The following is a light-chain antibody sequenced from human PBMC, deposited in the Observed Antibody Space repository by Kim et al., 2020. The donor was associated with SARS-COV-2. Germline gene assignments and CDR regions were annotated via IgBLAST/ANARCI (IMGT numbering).Light chain of an antibody. CDR1: QTISTD. J-gene: IGKJ2*01. CDR2: SAS. CDR3: QQSYNSPYT. V-gene: IGKV1-39*01. Sequence: SSSVRDIITITCRARQTISTDLNWYQQKPGKAPKLLIYSASKLQGGVPSRFSGSGSATDFTLTISSLQPEDFATYYCQQSYNSPYTFGQGAKLEI.